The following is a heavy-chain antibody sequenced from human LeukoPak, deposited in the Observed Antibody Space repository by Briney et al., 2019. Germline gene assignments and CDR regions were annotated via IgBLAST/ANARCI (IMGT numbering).Heavy chain of an antibody. CDR1: GGTFNSYS. D-gene: IGHD1-26*01. Sequence: GASVKVSCKASGGTFNSYSISWVRQAPGQGPEWMGRIIPILGRATYAQKFQGRVTITADKSTSTAYMELSSLRSEDTAVYYCATGDREYSGSYGDYWGQGTLVTVSS. CDR2: IIPILGRA. V-gene: IGHV1-69*02. J-gene: IGHJ4*02. CDR3: ATGDREYSGSYGDY.